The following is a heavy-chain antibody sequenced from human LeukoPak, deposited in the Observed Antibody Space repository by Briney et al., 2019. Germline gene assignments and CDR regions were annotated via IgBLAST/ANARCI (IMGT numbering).Heavy chain of an antibody. CDR3: ARERSGYGDFDY. Sequence: GGSLRLSCAASGFTFSDYYMSWIRQAPGGGLEWVSYISGSGNTMYYADSVKGRFTISRDNAKNSLFLQLNNLRVEDTAVYYCARERSGYGDFDYWGQGTLVTVSS. CDR1: GFTFSDYY. V-gene: IGHV3-11*01. CDR2: ISGSGNTM. J-gene: IGHJ4*02. D-gene: IGHD4-17*01.